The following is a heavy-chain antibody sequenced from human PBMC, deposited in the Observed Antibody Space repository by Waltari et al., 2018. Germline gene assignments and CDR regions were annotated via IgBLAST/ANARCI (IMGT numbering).Heavy chain of an antibody. CDR3: AKEVWQQMVKMVGWFDP. CDR1: GFTLNNNA. D-gene: IGHD2-8*01. J-gene: IGHJ5*02. V-gene: IGHV3-23*01. CDR2: SGSDGRT. Sequence: EVQVLESGGGLVQPGGSLRLSCVASGFTLNNNALSWVRQVPGRGLEWVSASGSDGRTYYADSVKGRFTISRDNSKNTRYLQMNSLRDEDTAVYYCAKEVWQQMVKMVGWFDPWGQGTLVTVSS.